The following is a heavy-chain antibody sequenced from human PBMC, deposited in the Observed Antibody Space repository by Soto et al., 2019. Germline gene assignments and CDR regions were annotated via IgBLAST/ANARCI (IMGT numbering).Heavy chain of an antibody. Sequence: SETLSLTCAVYGGSFSGYDWSWIRQPPGKGLEWIGEINHSGSTKYNPSLKSRVTISVDTSKDQFSLKLSSVTSADTAVYYCARGGIVVVPAAMRGPRYYFAYWGQGTPVTVSS. CDR3: ARGGIVVVPAAMRGPRYYFAY. V-gene: IGHV4-34*01. D-gene: IGHD2-2*01. CDR2: INHSGST. J-gene: IGHJ4*02. CDR1: GGSFSGYD.